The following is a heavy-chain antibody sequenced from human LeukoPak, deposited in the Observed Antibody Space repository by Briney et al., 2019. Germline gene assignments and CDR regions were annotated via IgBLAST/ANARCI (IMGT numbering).Heavy chain of an antibody. CDR2: MSPNSGDT. Sequence: ASVKVSCTASGYTFTTHDINWVRQAAGQGLEWLGWMSPNSGDTGYAQKFQGRVTMTSDSSISTAYMELSSLRSEDTAIYYCVRTPPNWGFDYWGQGTLVTVSS. V-gene: IGHV1-8*01. CDR1: GYTFTTHD. J-gene: IGHJ4*02. D-gene: IGHD7-27*01. CDR3: VRTPPNWGFDY.